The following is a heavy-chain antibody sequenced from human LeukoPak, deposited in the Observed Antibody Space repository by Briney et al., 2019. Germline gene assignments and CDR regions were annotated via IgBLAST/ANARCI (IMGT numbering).Heavy chain of an antibody. CDR1: GFTFTSYA. Sequence: GGSLRLSCAASGFTFTSYAMNWVRQAPGKGLEWVSAISGSGGGTYYADSVKGRFTISRDNSKNTLSLVMNSLRGDDTAVYYCVRDTSGYAEFDYWGQGTLVTVSS. CDR3: VRDTSGYAEFDY. D-gene: IGHD3-22*01. V-gene: IGHV3-23*01. CDR2: ISGSGGGT. J-gene: IGHJ4*02.